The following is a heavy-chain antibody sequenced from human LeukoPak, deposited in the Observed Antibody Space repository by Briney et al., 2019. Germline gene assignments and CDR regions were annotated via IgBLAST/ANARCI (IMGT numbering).Heavy chain of an antibody. CDR3: ARDLLGWELHYFDY. D-gene: IGHD1-26*01. Sequence: GGSLRLSCAASGFTFSDYYMSWIRQAPGEGLEWVSYISSSGSTIYYADSVKGRFTISRDNAKNSLYLQMNSLRAEDTAVYYCARDLLGWELHYFDYWGQGTLVTVSS. CDR2: ISSSGSTI. CDR1: GFTFSDYY. V-gene: IGHV3-11*04. J-gene: IGHJ4*02.